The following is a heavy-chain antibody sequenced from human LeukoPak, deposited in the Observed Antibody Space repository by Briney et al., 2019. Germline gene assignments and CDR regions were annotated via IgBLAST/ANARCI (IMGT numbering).Heavy chain of an antibody. D-gene: IGHD5-24*01. V-gene: IGHV4-59*01. Sequence: SETLSLTCTVSGGSISSYYWSWIRQPPGKGLEWIGYIYYSGSTNYNPSLKSRVTISVDTSKNQFSLKLSSVTAADTAVYYCARDGYNIAGDFDIWGQGTMVTVSS. CDR3: ARDGYNIAGDFDI. CDR2: IYYSGST. J-gene: IGHJ3*02. CDR1: GGSISSYY.